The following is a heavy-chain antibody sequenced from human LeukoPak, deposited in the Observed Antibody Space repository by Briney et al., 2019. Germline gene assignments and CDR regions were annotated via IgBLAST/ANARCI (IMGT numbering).Heavy chain of an antibody. CDR3: ARGRRWEPIYYYYMDV. CDR2: ISYDGSNK. D-gene: IGHD1-26*01. Sequence: GGSLRLSCAASGFTFSNYAMHWVRQAPGKGLEWVAVISYDGSNKYYADSVKGRFTISRDNSKNTLYLQMNSLRAEDTAVYYCARGRRWEPIYYYYMDVWGKGTTVTVSS. CDR1: GFTFSNYA. V-gene: IGHV3-30-3*01. J-gene: IGHJ6*03.